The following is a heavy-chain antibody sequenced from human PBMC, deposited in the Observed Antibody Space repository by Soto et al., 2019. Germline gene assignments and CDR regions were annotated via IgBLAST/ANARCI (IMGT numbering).Heavy chain of an antibody. J-gene: IGHJ4*02. V-gene: IGHV3-21*01. CDR3: ARGRVAANEGVDY. CDR2: IVSSSGYI. D-gene: IGHD2-15*01. CDR1: GFTFSTYT. Sequence: GRSLRLSCAASGFTFSTYTMNWVRQGPGKGLEWVASIVSSSGYIFYADSVKGRFTISRDNAKNSLYLQMNSLRAEDTAVYYCARGRVAANEGVDYWGQGTLVTVSS.